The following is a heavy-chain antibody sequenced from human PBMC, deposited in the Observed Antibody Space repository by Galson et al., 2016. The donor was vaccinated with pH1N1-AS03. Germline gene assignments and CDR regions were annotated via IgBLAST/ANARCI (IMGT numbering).Heavy chain of an antibody. V-gene: IGHV4-59*01. Sequence: ETLSLTCSVSGDSLDTFSWTWIRQPPGKGLEWIGFTFYGGSTHYNPSLRSRITISVDTSKNLFSLQLKSVTAADTAVYYCASRSSVLYSYGSDVWGQGTTVIVSS. J-gene: IGHJ6*02. D-gene: IGHD3-10*01. CDR2: TFYGGST. CDR1: GDSLDTFS. CDR3: ASRSSVLYSYGSDV.